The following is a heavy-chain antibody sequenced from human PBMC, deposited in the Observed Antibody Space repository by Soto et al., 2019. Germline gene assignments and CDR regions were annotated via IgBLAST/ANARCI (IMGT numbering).Heavy chain of an antibody. CDR2: IIPIPGTA. V-gene: IGHV1-69*01. CDR3: ARSQGSSTSLEIYYYYYWGMDV. J-gene: IGHJ6*02. CDR1: GGTFCSYA. D-gene: IGHD2-2*01. Sequence: QVQLVQSGAEVKKPGSSVKVSCKASGGTFCSYAISWVRQAPGQGLEWMGGIIPIPGTANYAQKFQGRVTIAADEYTSTAYMELSSLRSEDTAVYYCARSQGSSTSLEIYYYYYWGMDVWGQGTTVTVSS.